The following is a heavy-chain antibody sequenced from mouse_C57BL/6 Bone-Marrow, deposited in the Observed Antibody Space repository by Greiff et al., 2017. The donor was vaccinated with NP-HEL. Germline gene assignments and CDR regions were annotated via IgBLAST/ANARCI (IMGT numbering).Heavy chain of an antibody. CDR3: ARSPLSSYGYFDV. D-gene: IGHD1-1*01. J-gene: IGHJ1*03. CDR2: IWSGGST. Sequence: VKVVESGPGLVQPSQSLSITCTVSGFSLTSYGVHWVRQSPGKGLEWLGVIWSGGSTDYNAAFISRLSISKDNSKSQVFFKMNSLQADDTAIYYCARSPLSSYGYFDVWGTGTTVTVSS. CDR1: GFSLTSYG. V-gene: IGHV2-2*01.